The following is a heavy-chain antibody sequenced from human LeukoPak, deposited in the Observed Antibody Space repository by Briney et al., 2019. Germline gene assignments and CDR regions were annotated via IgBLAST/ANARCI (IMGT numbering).Heavy chain of an antibody. CDR2: INPNTGGT. D-gene: IGHD3-10*01. J-gene: IGHJ4*02. CDR3: ARGAGDFGEFDFDY. Sequence: ASVMVSCKASGYTFTGCYLHWVRQAPGQGLEWLGWINPNTGGTSYAQKFEGRVTMTRDTSISTAYMELSSLRSDDTALYYCARGAGDFGEFDFDYWGQGTPVTVSS. V-gene: IGHV1-2*02. CDR1: GYTFTGCY.